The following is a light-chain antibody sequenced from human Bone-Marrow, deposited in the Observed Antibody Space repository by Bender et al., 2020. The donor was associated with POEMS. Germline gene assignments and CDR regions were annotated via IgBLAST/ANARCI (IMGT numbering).Light chain of an antibody. CDR3: QVWYSSDYHVV. CDR2: DDS. CDR1: NVGRKR. Sequence: SYVLTQPPSVSVAPGQTASITCGGDNVGRKRVHWYQQKPGQAPMVVVYDDSDRPSGIPERFSGSDSGNTATLTISRVEAGDEADYYCQVWYSSDYHVVFGGGTKLTVL. J-gene: IGLJ3*02. V-gene: IGLV3-21*02.